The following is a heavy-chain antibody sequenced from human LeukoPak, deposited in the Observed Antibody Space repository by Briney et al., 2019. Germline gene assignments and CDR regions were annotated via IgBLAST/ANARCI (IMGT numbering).Heavy chain of an antibody. J-gene: IGHJ6*02. Sequence: PSETLSLTCTVSGGSISSTNFYWGWIRQPPGKGLEWIGSVHSNGNSYYNPSLKSRVTISVDTSKNQFSLNLRSVTAADTAVYYCARRPTHLRQRGYSYGPHYGMDVWGQGTTVTVSS. V-gene: IGHV4-39*01. CDR2: VHSNGNS. CDR3: ARRPTHLRQRGYSYGPHYGMDV. CDR1: GGSISSTNFY. D-gene: IGHD5-18*01.